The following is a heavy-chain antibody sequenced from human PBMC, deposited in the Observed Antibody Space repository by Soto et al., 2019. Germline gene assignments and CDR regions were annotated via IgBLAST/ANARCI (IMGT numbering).Heavy chain of an antibody. Sequence: ASVKVSCKASGYTFTSYGISWVRQAPGQGLEWMGWISAYNGNTTYAQKLQGRVTMTADTSTSTAYMELRSLRSDDTAVYYCAAHYDSSGYQGYYFDYWGQGTLVTVSS. CDR1: GYTFTSYG. CDR3: AAHYDSSGYQGYYFDY. D-gene: IGHD3-22*01. J-gene: IGHJ4*02. V-gene: IGHV1-18*01. CDR2: ISAYNGNT.